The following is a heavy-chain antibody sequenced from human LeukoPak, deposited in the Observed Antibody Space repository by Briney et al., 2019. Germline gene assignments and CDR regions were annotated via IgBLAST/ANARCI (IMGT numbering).Heavy chain of an antibody. CDR3: TTVSPRMGIAARLFDY. Sequence: PGGSLRLSCAASGFTFSNAWMSWVRQAPGKGLEWVGRIKSKTDGGTTDYAAPVKGRFTISRDDSKNTLYLRMNSLKTEDTAVYYCTTVSPRMGIAARLFDYWGQGTLVTVSS. V-gene: IGHV3-15*01. CDR1: GFTFSNAW. D-gene: IGHD6-6*01. J-gene: IGHJ4*02. CDR2: IKSKTDGGTT.